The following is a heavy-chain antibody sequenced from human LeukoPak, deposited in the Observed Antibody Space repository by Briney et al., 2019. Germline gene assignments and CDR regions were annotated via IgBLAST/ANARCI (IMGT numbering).Heavy chain of an antibody. J-gene: IGHJ4*02. Sequence: ASVRVSCTPSVYTFTRYYMHWGRQAPGQGVGGMGGMNPNSGGTNYAQTFHGRVTMTRDTSISTAYMELSRLRSDDTAVYYCARDPGYSSGWSNLPLDYWGQGTLVTVSS. CDR2: MNPNSGGT. D-gene: IGHD6-19*01. V-gene: IGHV1-2*02. CDR1: VYTFTRYY. CDR3: ARDPGYSSGWSNLPLDY.